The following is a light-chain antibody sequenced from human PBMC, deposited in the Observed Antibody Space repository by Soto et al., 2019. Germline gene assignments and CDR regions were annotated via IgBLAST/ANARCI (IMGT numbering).Light chain of an antibody. CDR3: QQYNSYPYT. J-gene: IGKJ2*01. CDR2: DAC. V-gene: IGKV1-5*01. CDR1: QSISSW. Sequence: DIQMTQSPSTLSASVGDRVTITCRASQSISSWLAWYQQKPGKAPKLLIYDACSLESGVPSRFSDSGSGTEFTLTISSLQPDDFATYYCQQYNSYPYTFGQGTKLEIK.